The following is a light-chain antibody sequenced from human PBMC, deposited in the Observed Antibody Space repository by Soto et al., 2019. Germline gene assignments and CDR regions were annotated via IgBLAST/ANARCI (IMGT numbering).Light chain of an antibody. J-gene: IGLJ3*02. Sequence: QSVLTQPPSVSAAPGQKVTISCSGSSSNIGNNYVSWYQQLPGTAPKLLIYENNKRPSGIPDRFSGSKSGTSATLGITGLRTGDGADYYGGTWDSSLGAWVFGGGTKLPVL. CDR2: ENN. CDR1: SSNIGNNY. V-gene: IGLV1-51*02. CDR3: GTWDSSLGAWV.